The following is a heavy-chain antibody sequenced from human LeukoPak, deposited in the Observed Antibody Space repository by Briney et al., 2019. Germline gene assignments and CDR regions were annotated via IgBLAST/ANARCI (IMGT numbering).Heavy chain of an antibody. CDR1: GYTFTSYD. CDR3: ARVSSWYPGRYDC. D-gene: IGHD6-13*01. Sequence: GASVKVSCKASGYTFTSYDINWVRQATGQGLEWMGWMNPNSGNTGYAQKFQGRVTMTRNTSISTAYMELSSLRSEDTAVYYCARVSSWYPGRYDCWGQGTLVTVSS. J-gene: IGHJ4*02. CDR2: MNPNSGNT. V-gene: IGHV1-8*01.